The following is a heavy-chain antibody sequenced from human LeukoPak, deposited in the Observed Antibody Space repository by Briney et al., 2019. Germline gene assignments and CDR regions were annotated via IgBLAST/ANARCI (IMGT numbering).Heavy chain of an antibody. CDR2: IYYSGST. CDR3: ASGYSSSWYQV. J-gene: IGHJ4*02. CDR1: GCSISSYY. Sequence: SETLSLTCTVSGCSISSYYWSWIPQPPGKGLEWIGYIYYSGSTNYNPSLKSRVTISVDASKNQFSLKLSSVTAADTAVYYCASGYSSSWYQVWGQGTLVTVS. D-gene: IGHD6-13*01. V-gene: IGHV4-59*01.